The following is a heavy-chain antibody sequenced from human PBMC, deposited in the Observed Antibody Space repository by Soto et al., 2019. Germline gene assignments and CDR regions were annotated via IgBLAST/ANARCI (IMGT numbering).Heavy chain of an antibody. V-gene: IGHV3-30*18. CDR3: AKDQASSSVLDY. CDR2: ISYDGSNK. CDR1: GFTFSSYG. Sequence: QVQLVESGGGVVQPGRSLRLSCAASGFTFSSYGMHWVRQAPGKGLEWVAVISYDGSNKYYADSVKGRFTISRDNSKNTLYLQMNSLRAVDTAVYYCAKDQASSSVLDYWGQGTLVTVSS. D-gene: IGHD6-13*01. J-gene: IGHJ4*02.